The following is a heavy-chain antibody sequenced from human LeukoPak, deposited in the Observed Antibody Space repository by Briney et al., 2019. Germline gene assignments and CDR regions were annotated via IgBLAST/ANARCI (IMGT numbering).Heavy chain of an antibody. CDR1: GFTFSSYW. CDR3: AAERPGGASAFEI. V-gene: IGHV3-7*03. Sequence: GGSLRLSCAVSGFTFSSYWMSWVRQAPGKGLEWVANIKEDGSEKNHVDSVKGRFTISRDNTKNSLYLQMNSLRAEDTAVYYCAAERPGGASAFEIWGQGTLVTVSS. J-gene: IGHJ3*02. CDR2: IKEDGSEK. D-gene: IGHD1-1*01.